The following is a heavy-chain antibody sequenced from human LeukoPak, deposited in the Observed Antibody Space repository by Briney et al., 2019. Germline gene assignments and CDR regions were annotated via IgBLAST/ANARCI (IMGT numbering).Heavy chain of an antibody. CDR1: RDYIRHIDYY. Sequence: SETLSLTCTVSRDYIRHIDYYWVWIRQPPGKGLEWIGNVYKSGTTSYNPSLRSRVTMSLDTSRSQFSLRLTSVTAADTAVYYCARDSSSWYYFDYWGQGTLVTVSS. CDR2: VYKSGTT. D-gene: IGHD6-13*01. CDR3: ARDSSSWYYFDY. V-gene: IGHV4-39*07. J-gene: IGHJ4*02.